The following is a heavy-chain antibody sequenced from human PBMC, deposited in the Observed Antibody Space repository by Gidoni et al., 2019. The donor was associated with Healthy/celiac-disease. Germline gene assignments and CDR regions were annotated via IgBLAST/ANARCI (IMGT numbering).Heavy chain of an antibody. V-gene: IGHV4-34*01. Sequence: QVQLQQWGAGLLKPSETLSLTCAVHGGSFSGYYWSWIRQPPGKGLEWIGEINHSGSTNYNPSLKSRVTISVDTPKNQFSLKLSSVTAADTAVYYCARVWQQLVSFDYWGQGTLVTVSS. CDR3: ARVWQQLVSFDY. D-gene: IGHD6-13*01. CDR1: GGSFSGYY. CDR2: INHSGST. J-gene: IGHJ4*02.